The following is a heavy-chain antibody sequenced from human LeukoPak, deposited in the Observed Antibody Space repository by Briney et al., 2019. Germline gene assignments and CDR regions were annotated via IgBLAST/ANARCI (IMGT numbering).Heavy chain of an antibody. Sequence: GGSLRLSCAASGFTFSSYSMNWVRQAPGKGLEWVSYISSSSSTIYYADSVKGRFTISRDNAKNSLYLQMNSLRAEDTAVYYCARVKMAQDAFDIWGQGIMVTVSS. CDR3: ARVKMAQDAFDI. CDR2: ISSSSSTI. V-gene: IGHV3-48*01. D-gene: IGHD5-24*01. J-gene: IGHJ3*02. CDR1: GFTFSSYS.